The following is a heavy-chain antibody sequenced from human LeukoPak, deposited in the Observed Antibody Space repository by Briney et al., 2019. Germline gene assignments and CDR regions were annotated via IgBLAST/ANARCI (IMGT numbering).Heavy chain of an antibody. CDR2: IRYDGSNK. CDR3: AKDGYGSGSYPAYFDY. J-gene: IGHJ4*02. V-gene: IGHV3-30*02. D-gene: IGHD3-10*01. Sequence: GGSLRLSCAASGFTFSSYEMNWVRQAPGKGLEWVAIIRYDGSNKAYADSVKGRFTISRDTSKKTLYLQMNSLRAEDTAVYYCAKDGYGSGSYPAYFDYWGQGTLVTVSS. CDR1: GFTFSSYE.